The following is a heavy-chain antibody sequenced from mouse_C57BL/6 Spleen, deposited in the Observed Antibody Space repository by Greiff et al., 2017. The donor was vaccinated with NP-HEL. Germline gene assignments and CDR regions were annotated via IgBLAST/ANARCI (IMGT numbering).Heavy chain of an antibody. J-gene: IGHJ4*01. CDR2: IDPSDSYT. CDR1: GYTFTSYW. CDR3: ARRGYDYDRAMDY. V-gene: IGHV1-69*01. D-gene: IGHD2-4*01. Sequence: QVQLQQPGAELVMPGASVKLSCKASGYTFTSYWMHWVKQRPGQGLEWIGEIDPSDSYTNYNQQFKGKSTLTVDKSSSTAYMQLSSLTSEDSAVYYCARRGYDYDRAMDYWGQGTSVTVSS.